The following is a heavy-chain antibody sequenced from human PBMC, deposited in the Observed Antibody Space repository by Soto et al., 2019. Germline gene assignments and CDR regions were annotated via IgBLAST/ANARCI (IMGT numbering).Heavy chain of an antibody. CDR3: ARVGSRDAYHSVLEQ. Sequence: QVQVVQAGAEVKKPGSSVRISCTASGRIFSSFPTSWVRQVTGQGLEWMGGVISASGSVTYAPKFQGRVTMTAVNSAGIGYMELTSLTSEDTAIYYCARVGSRDAYHSVLEQWGPGTMVTVSS. CDR1: GRIFSSFP. D-gene: IGHD1-26*01. V-gene: IGHV1-69*06. CDR2: VISASGSV. J-gene: IGHJ1*01.